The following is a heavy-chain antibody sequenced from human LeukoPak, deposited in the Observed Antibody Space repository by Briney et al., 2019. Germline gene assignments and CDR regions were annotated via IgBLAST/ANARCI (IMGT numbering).Heavy chain of an antibody. D-gene: IGHD3-10*01. CDR2: ISSSGSTI. CDR3: ARGDYYGFDY. J-gene: IGHJ4*02. V-gene: IGHV3-48*03. Sequence: GGSLRLSCAASGFTFSSYEMNWVRQAPGKGLEWVSYISSSGSTIYYADSVKGRFTISRDNAKNSLYLQMNSLRAEDTAVYYCARGDYYGFDYWGQGTLVTVSS. CDR1: GFTFSSYE.